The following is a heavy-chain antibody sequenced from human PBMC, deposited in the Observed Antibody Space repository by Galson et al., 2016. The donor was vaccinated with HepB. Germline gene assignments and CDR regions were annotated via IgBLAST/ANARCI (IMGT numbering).Heavy chain of an antibody. D-gene: IGHD5-24*01. J-gene: IGHJ5*02. V-gene: IGHV1-18*01. CDR2: ISASKGKT. CDR3: ARDRDYLLDT. CDR1: GYTFTSYG. Sequence: QSGAEVKKPGESLKISCKASGYTFTSYGISWVRQAPGQGLEWMGWISASKGKTSYAQNLQGRVTMTTDTYTSTVYMELRSLRSDDTAVYYCARDRDYLLDTWGQGTLVTVSP.